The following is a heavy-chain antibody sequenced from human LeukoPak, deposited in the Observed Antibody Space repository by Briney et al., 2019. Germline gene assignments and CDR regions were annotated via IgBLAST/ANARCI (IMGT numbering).Heavy chain of an antibody. V-gene: IGHV4-34*01. D-gene: IGHD2-2*01. CDR1: GGSFSGYY. Sequence: SETLSLTCAVYGGSFSGYYWSWIRQPPGKGLEWIGEINHSGSTNYNPSLKSRVTMSVDTSKNQFSLKLSSVTAADTAVYYCARGLGREERRGYCSSTSCRRGYNWFDPWGQGTLVTVSS. CDR3: ARGLGREERRGYCSSTSCRRGYNWFDP. CDR2: INHSGST. J-gene: IGHJ5*02.